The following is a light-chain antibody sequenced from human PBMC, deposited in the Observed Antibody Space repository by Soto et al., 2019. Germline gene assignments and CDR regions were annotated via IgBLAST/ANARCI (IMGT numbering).Light chain of an antibody. CDR1: QSVSNN. Sequence: EIVMTQSPATLSVSPGERATLSCRASQSVSNNLAWYQKKPGQAPRLLIYGASTRATGIPARFSGSGSGTEFTLTIRRLQSEDFAFYYCQQYNNWWTFGQGTRVHLK. V-gene: IGKV3-15*01. CDR3: QQYNNWWT. CDR2: GAS. J-gene: IGKJ1*01.